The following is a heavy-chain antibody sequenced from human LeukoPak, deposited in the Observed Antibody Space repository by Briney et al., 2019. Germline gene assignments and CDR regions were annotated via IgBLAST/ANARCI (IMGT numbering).Heavy chain of an antibody. V-gene: IGHV4-39*01. J-gene: IGHJ3*02. CDR2: IYHSGST. D-gene: IGHD3-22*01. CDR1: GGSISSSSYY. Sequence: PSETLSLTCTVSGGSISSSSYYWGWIRQPPGKGLEWIGSIYHSGSTYYNPSLKSRVTISVDTSKNQFSLKLSSVTAADTAVYYCARHYDSSGYYYPPAFDIWGQGTMVTVSS. CDR3: ARHYDSSGYYYPPAFDI.